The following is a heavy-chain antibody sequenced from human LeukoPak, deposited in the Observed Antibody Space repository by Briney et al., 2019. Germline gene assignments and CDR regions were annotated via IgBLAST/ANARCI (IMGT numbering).Heavy chain of an antibody. CDR3: ARDHPKYYYGSGSATYYMDV. J-gene: IGHJ6*03. V-gene: IGHV4-39*07. Sequence: SETLSLTCTVSGGSISSSSYYWGWIRQPPGKGLEWIGSIYYSGSTYYNPSLKSRVTISVDTSKNQFSLKLSSVTAADTAVYYCARDHPKYYYGSGSATYYMDVWGKGTTVTISS. D-gene: IGHD3-10*01. CDR1: GGSISSSSYY. CDR2: IYYSGST.